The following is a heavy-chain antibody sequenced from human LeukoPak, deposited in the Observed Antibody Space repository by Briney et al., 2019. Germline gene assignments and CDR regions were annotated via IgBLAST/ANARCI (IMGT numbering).Heavy chain of an antibody. CDR2: IYYSGST. Sequence: SETLSLTCTVSGGSVSSSSYYWGWIRQPPGEGLEWIGSIYYSGSTYYNPSLKSRVTISVDTSKNQFSLKLNSVTAADTAVYYCARVKRRYQLLKPLHETPSHYFDYWGQGTLVTVSS. J-gene: IGHJ4*02. V-gene: IGHV4-39*07. CDR3: ARVKRRYQLLKPLHETPSHYFDY. D-gene: IGHD2-2*01. CDR1: GGSVSSSSYY.